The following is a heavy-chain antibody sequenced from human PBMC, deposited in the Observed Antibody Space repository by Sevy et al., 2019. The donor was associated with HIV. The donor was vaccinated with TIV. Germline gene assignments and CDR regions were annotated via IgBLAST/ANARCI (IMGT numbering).Heavy chain of an antibody. J-gene: IGHJ4*02. V-gene: IGHV4-39*01. CDR3: ASINRGLTGYQRIPAY. D-gene: IGHD3-9*01. CDR1: GGSISSSSYY. Sequence: SETPSLTCTVSGGSISSSSYYWGWIRQPPGKGLEWIGSIYYSGSTYYNPSLKSRVTISVDTSKNQFSLKLSSVTAADTAVYYCASINRGLTGYQRIPAYWGQGTLVTVSS. CDR2: IYYSGST.